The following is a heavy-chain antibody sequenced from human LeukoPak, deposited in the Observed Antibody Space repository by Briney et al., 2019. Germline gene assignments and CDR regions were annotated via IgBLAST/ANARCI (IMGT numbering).Heavy chain of an antibody. J-gene: IGHJ2*01. CDR2: ISSSSSTI. CDR1: GFTFSSYS. Sequence: PGGSLRLSCAASGFTFSSYSMNWVRQAPGKGLEWVSYISSSSSTIYYADSVKGRFTISRDNAKNSLYLQMNSLRAEDTAVYYCAKGSGGLTGYSSGWNYWYFDLWGRGTLVTVSS. D-gene: IGHD6-19*01. CDR3: AKGSGGLTGYSSGWNYWYFDL. V-gene: IGHV3-48*01.